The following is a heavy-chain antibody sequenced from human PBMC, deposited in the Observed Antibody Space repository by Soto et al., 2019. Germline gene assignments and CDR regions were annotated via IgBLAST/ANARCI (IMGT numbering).Heavy chain of an antibody. Sequence: GASVKVSCKASGYTFTGYYMHWVRQAPGQGLEWMGWINPNSGGTNYAQKFQGWVTMTRDTSISTAYMELSRLRSDDTAVYYCAREVDYDFWSGYYIPISRNKHAFDIWGQGTMVTVSS. J-gene: IGHJ3*02. CDR1: GYTFTGYY. CDR2: INPNSGGT. D-gene: IGHD3-3*01. CDR3: AREVDYDFWSGYYIPISRNKHAFDI. V-gene: IGHV1-2*04.